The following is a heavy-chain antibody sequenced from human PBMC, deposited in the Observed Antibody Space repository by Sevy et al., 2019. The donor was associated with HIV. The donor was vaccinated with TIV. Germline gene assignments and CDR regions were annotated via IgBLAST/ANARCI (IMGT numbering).Heavy chain of an antibody. CDR1: GFTFSSYW. J-gene: IGHJ3*01. D-gene: IGHD6-19*01. Sequence: GGSLRLSCAASGFTFSSYWMSWVRQAPGKGLEWVANIKQDGSEKYYVDSGKGRFTTSRDKAKNSLYLQMNSLRAEDTAVYYCARESLAVAGWARRVFDYWGQGTMVTVSS. CDR2: IKQDGSEK. V-gene: IGHV3-7*03. CDR3: ARESLAVAGWARRVFDY.